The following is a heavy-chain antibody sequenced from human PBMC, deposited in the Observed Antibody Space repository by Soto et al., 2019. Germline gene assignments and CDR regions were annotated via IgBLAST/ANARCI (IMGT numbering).Heavy chain of an antibody. J-gene: IGHJ6*02. CDR3: ARDGREASGIDV. CDR2: IYYRGNT. D-gene: IGHD1-26*01. CDR1: GGSISSHY. Sequence: QVQLEESGLGLVKPSETLSLTCTVSGGSISSHYWSWVRQAPGKGLEWIGCIYYRGNTFYNPSLKGRGTISVDTSNNQFSLKLDSVTPADTAVYYCARDGREASGIDVWGQGTAVTVSS. V-gene: IGHV4-59*11.